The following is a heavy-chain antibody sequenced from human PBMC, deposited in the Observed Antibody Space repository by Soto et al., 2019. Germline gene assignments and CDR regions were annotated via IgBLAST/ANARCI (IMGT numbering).Heavy chain of an antibody. CDR3: ARPPNPWEPYAFHI. Sequence: ASVKVSCKASGYTFTAYYIHWLRQAPGQGLEWMGWVNPHSGATVIAQKFLGSVTLTTDTSINTAYMELTSLTSDDTALYYGARPPNPWEPYAFHIWGHGTLVTVSS. V-gene: IGHV1-2*04. D-gene: IGHD1-26*01. J-gene: IGHJ3*02. CDR1: GYTFTAYY. CDR2: VNPHSGAT.